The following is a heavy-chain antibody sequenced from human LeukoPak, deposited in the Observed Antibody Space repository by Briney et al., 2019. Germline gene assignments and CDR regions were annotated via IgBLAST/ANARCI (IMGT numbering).Heavy chain of an antibody. CDR3: AKDWSSCSNGVCYVFDY. Sequence: PGGSLRLSCAASGFTFSSYAMSWVRQAPGKRLDWVSAISGSGGSTYYADSVKGRFTFSRDNSKNTLYLQMNSLRAEDTAVYYCAKDWSSCSNGVCYVFDYWGQGTLVTVSS. CDR2: ISGSGGST. J-gene: IGHJ4*02. D-gene: IGHD2-8*01. CDR1: GFTFSSYA. V-gene: IGHV3-23*01.